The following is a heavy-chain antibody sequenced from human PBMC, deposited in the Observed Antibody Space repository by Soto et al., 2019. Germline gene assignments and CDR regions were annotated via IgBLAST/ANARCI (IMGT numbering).Heavy chain of an antibody. CDR2: IYYSGST. D-gene: IGHD6-19*01. V-gene: IGHV4-39*01. Sequence: QLQLQESGPGLVKPSETLSLTCTVSGGSISSSSYYWGWIRQPPGKGLEWIGSIYYSGSTYYNPSLKSRVTISVDTSKNQFSLKLSSVTAADTAVYYCARLAGYSSGWYRNDYWGQGTLVTVSS. CDR1: GGSISSSSYY. CDR3: ARLAGYSSGWYRNDY. J-gene: IGHJ4*02.